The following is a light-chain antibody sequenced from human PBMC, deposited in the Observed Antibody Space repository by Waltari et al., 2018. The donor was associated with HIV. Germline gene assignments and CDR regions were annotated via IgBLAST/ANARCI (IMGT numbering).Light chain of an antibody. V-gene: IGLV2-14*03. CDR1: SSDIGSFYY. CDR2: DVT. Sequence: SALTQPASVSGSPGPPIPISCLGASSDIGSFYYVSWYHQQPDKAPKLILYDVTYRPSGVSGRFSGSRSGSMASLTISGLQPEDEADYFCCSYSDSGTILFGGGTRVTVL. J-gene: IGLJ2*01. CDR3: CSYSDSGTIL.